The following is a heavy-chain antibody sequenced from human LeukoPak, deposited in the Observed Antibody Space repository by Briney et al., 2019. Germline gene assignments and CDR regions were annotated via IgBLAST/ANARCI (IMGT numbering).Heavy chain of an antibody. D-gene: IGHD5-12*01. CDR3: AKDSNSGYVSVGPDF. J-gene: IGHJ4*02. CDR1: GFAFSNYG. V-gene: IGHV3-30*02. CDR2: VRYDGSNE. Sequence: GGSLRLSCPTSGFAFSNYGMHWVRLAPGTGLEWVAFVRYDGSNEYYADSVKGRFTVSRDNSRNTLYLQMNSLTSEDTGVYSCAKDSNSGYVSVGPDFWGLGTLVTVSS.